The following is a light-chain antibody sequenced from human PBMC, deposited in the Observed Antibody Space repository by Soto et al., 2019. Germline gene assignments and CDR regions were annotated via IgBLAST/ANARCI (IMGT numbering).Light chain of an antibody. CDR1: QSVRSTY. Sequence: EIVLTQSPGTLSLSPGESSTLSCRASQSVRSTYLAWYQQRPGQAPRXXVYAASTRATGIPDRFSGSGSGTDLTITISRLEPEDFEVYDCQQYGRSLITFGQGTRLEIK. CDR2: AAS. CDR3: QQYGRSLIT. V-gene: IGKV3-20*01. J-gene: IGKJ5*01.